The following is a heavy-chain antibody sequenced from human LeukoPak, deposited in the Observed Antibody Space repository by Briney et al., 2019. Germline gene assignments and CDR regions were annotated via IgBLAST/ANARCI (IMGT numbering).Heavy chain of an antibody. V-gene: IGHV1-18*01. CDR2: ISAYNGNT. Sequence: ASVKVSCKASGYTFTSYGISWVRQAPGQGLEWMGWISAYNGNTNYAQKLQGRVTMTTDTSTSTAYMELRSLRSDDTAVYYCASVTLSAYDGDYRGQGTLVTVSS. J-gene: IGHJ4*02. D-gene: IGHD5-12*01. CDR1: GYTFTSYG. CDR3: ASVTLSAYDGDY.